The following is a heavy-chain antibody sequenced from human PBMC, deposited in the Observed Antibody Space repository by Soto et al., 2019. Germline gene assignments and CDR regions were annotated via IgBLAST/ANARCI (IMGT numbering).Heavy chain of an antibody. Sequence: GGSLRLSCAASGFTFSSYGMHWVRQAPGKGLEWVAVISYDGSNKYYADSVKGRFTISRDNSKNTLYLQMNSLRAEDTAVYYCARDPPGTGIDYWGQGTLVTVSS. V-gene: IGHV3-30*03. CDR1: GFTFSSYG. D-gene: IGHD3-10*01. J-gene: IGHJ4*02. CDR2: ISYDGSNK. CDR3: ARDPPGTGIDY.